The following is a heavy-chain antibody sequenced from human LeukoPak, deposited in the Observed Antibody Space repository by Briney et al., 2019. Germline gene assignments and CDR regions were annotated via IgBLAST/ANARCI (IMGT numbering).Heavy chain of an antibody. CDR2: IYYSGTT. CDR1: GGSISRYY. Sequence: SETLSLTCSVSGGSISRYYWGWIRQPPGKGLEWIGYIYYSGTTNYNPSLKSRVTISVDTSKNQFSLTLSSVTAADTALYYCARHGPLYDIWSAQFYFDYWGQGTLVAVSS. J-gene: IGHJ4*02. V-gene: IGHV4-59*08. D-gene: IGHD3-3*01. CDR3: ARHGPLYDIWSAQFYFDY.